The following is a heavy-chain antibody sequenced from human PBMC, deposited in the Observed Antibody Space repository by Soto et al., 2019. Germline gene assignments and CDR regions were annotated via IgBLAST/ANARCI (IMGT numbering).Heavy chain of an antibody. V-gene: IGHV5-51*01. CDR2: IHPSDSEI. CDR1: GFNFPTSX. Sequence: GESLKISCQGSGFNFPTSXXGWVRQTPGKGLEWIGIIHPSDSEITYMPTFEGRVIISADYFISTAYLQWTSLQAPDTAKYFCARRHGYSYGYVDFWGQGTLVTVSS. D-gene: IGHD5-18*01. J-gene: IGHJ4*03. CDR3: ARRHGYSYGYVDF.